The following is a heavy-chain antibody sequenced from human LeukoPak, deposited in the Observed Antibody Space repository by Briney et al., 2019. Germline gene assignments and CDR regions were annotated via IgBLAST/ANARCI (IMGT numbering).Heavy chain of an antibody. Sequence: GGPLRLSCAASGFTVSSNYMSWVRQAPGKGLEWVSVIFSDGSTYYADSVKGRITISRDNSKNSVYLQMNSLRAEDTAVYFCARLIVSGSYDYFDYWGQGTLVAVSS. CDR3: ARLIVSGSYDYFDY. CDR2: IFSDGST. D-gene: IGHD1-26*01. CDR1: GFTVSSNY. J-gene: IGHJ4*02. V-gene: IGHV3-66*01.